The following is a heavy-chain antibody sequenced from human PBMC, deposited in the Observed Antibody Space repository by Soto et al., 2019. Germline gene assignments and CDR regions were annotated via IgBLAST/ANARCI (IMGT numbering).Heavy chain of an antibody. CDR2: ISSSSSYI. V-gene: IGHV3-21*01. CDR3: ARDLAARYFDY. D-gene: IGHD6-6*01. CDR1: GFTFSSYS. Sequence: LRLSCAASGFTFSSYSMNWVRQAPGKGLEWVSSISSSSSYIYYADSVKGRFTISRDNAKNSLYLQMNSLRAEDTAVYYCARDLAARYFDYWGQGTLVTVSS. J-gene: IGHJ4*02.